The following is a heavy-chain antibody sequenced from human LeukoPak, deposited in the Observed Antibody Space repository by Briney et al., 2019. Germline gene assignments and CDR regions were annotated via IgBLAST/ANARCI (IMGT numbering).Heavy chain of an antibody. J-gene: IGHJ5*02. CDR1: GGSFSGYY. V-gene: IGHV4-34*01. Sequence: PSETLSLTCAVYGGSFSGYYWSWIRQPPGKGLEWIGEINHSGSTNYNPSLKSRVTISVDTSKNQFSLKLSSVTAADTAVYYCARGPYSSSWYHHVGNWFDPWGQGTLVTVPS. CDR2: INHSGST. D-gene: IGHD6-13*01. CDR3: ARGPYSSSWYHHVGNWFDP.